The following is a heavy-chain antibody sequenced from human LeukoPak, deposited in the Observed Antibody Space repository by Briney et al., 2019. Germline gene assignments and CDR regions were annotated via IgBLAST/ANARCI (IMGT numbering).Heavy chain of an antibody. V-gene: IGHV3-33*01. J-gene: IGHJ6*04. D-gene: IGHD1-1*01. Sequence: PGRSLRLSCAASGFTFSSYGMHWVRQAPGKGLEWVAVIWYDGSNKYYADSVKGRFTISRDNSKNTLYLQMNSLRAEDTAVYYCARGGPCNWNGPYYYYGMDVWGKGTTVTVSS. CDR3: ARGGPCNWNGPYYYYGMDV. CDR1: GFTFSSYG. CDR2: IWYDGSNK.